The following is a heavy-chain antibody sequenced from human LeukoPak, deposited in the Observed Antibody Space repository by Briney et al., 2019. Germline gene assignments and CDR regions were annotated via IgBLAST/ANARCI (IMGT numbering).Heavy chain of an antibody. J-gene: IGHJ2*01. V-gene: IGHV4-34*01. CDR1: GGSFSGYY. Sequence: SETLSLTCAVYGGSFSGYYWSWIRQPPGKGLEWIGEINHSGSTNYNPSLKSRVTISVDTSKNQFSLKLSSVTAADTAVYYCARGVPSRYFDLWGRGTLATVSS. D-gene: IGHD3-10*01. CDR3: ARGVPSRYFDL. CDR2: INHSGST.